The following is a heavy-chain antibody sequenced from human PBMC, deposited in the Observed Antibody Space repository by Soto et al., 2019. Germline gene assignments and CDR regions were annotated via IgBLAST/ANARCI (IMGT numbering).Heavy chain of an antibody. V-gene: IGHV3-30*18. CDR1: GFTFSSYG. CDR3: AKEQDGNY. Sequence: PGGSLRLSXAASGFTFSSYGMHWVRQAPGKGLEWVAVISYDGSNKYYADSVKGRFTISRDNSKNTLYLQMNSLRAEDTAVYYCAKEQDGNYWGQGTLVTVSS. J-gene: IGHJ4*02. CDR2: ISYDGSNK.